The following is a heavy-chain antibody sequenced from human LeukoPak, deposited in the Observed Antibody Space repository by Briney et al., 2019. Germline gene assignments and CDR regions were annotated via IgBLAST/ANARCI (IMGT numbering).Heavy chain of an antibody. J-gene: IGHJ4*02. CDR2: MYISGST. CDR3: ARDGSYYDRSGPPYYFDY. CDR1: GGSISNYY. D-gene: IGHD3-22*01. V-gene: IGHV4-4*07. Sequence: PSETLSLTCTVSGGSISNYYWSWLRQPAGKGLEWIGRMYISGSTHYNPSLKSRVTMSADTSKNQFSLKLSSVTAADTAVYYCARDGSYYDRSGPPYYFDYWGQGTLVPVSS.